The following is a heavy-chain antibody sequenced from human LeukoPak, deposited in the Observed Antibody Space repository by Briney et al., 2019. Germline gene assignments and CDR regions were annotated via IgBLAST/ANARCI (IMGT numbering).Heavy chain of an antibody. V-gene: IGHV3-53*04. D-gene: IGHD3-22*01. CDR1: GFTVSSNY. Sequence: GGSLRLSCAASGFTVSSNYMSWVRQAPGKGLEWVSVIYSGGSTYYADSVKGRFTISRHNSKNTLYLQMNSLRAEDTAVYYCARVLVGRSGYYGPYDYWGQGTLVTVSS. CDR2: IYSGGST. CDR3: ARVLVGRSGYYGPYDY. J-gene: IGHJ4*02.